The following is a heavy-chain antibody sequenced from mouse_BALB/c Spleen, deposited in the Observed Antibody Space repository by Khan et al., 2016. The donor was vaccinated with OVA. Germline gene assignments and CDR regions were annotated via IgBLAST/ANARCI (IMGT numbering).Heavy chain of an antibody. Sequence: QVQLKESGPGLVAPSQSLSITCTVSGFSLTGYGVNWVRQPPGKGLEWLGMIWGDGSTDYNSALKSRLSISQDNSKSQVFLKMNSLQTDDTARYDCARTYYGNYREAMDYWGQGTSVTVSS. D-gene: IGHD2-10*01. V-gene: IGHV2-6-7*01. CDR1: GFSLTGYG. CDR2: IWGDGST. J-gene: IGHJ4*01. CDR3: ARTYYGNYREAMDY.